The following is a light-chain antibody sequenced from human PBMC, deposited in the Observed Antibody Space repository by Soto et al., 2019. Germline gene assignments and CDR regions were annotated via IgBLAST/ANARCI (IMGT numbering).Light chain of an antibody. CDR1: QTMTSRY. V-gene: IGKV3-20*01. J-gene: IGKJ4*01. CDR3: QRYGSSPVT. CDR2: DVS. Sequence: EILLTQAPGTLSLSPGERPTLSCRPSQTMTSRYLAWYQQKPGQAPRLLIYDVSVRATGIPDRFSGSGSGTDFTLTISRLEPDDFAVYYCQRYGSSPVTFGGGTKVDIK.